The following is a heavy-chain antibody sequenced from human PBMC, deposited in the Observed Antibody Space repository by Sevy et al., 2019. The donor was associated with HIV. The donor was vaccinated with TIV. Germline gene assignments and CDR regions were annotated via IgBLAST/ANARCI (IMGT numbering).Heavy chain of an antibody. D-gene: IGHD2-2*02. Sequence: GGSLRLSCAASGFTFSSYGMHWVRQAPGKGLEWVAFIRYDGSNKYYADSVKGRFTISRDNSKNTLYLQMNSLIAEDTAVYYCAKDFLCSSTSCYRGGAFDIWGQGTMVTVSS. CDR1: GFTFSSYG. CDR2: IRYDGSNK. CDR3: AKDFLCSSTSCYRGGAFDI. J-gene: IGHJ3*02. V-gene: IGHV3-30*02.